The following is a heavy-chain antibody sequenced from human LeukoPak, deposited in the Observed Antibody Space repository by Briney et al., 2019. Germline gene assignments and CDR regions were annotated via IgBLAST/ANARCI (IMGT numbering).Heavy chain of an antibody. D-gene: IGHD4-17*01. CDR3: AKDSSDYGDYIHY. V-gene: IGHV3-33*03. CDR2: ICYDEGNK. CDR1: GFTLSSYG. J-gene: IGHJ4*02. Sequence: GGSLRLSRAASGFTLSSYGMHGVGPAPPKGVEWVAVICYDEGNKYNAASLKGGFTISRDKSKNTVYQQMNSLSAEDTAVYYCAKDSSDYGDYIHYWGPGAQVIVSS.